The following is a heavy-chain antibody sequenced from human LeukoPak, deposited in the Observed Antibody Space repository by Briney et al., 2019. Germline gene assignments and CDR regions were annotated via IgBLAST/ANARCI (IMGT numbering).Heavy chain of an antibody. D-gene: IGHD4-23*01. J-gene: IGHJ4*02. CDR1: GLTFTNHG. CDR3: ARDRGKDYFGD. Sequence: GGSLRLSCSASGLTFTNHGFHWLRQAAGKGLEWVAFVRNDGFDTYHSNSVKGRFSISRDDSRNTVYLQMNSLTAEDTALYYCARDRGKDYFGDWGQGTQVTVSS. V-gene: IGHV3-30*02. CDR2: VRNDGFDT.